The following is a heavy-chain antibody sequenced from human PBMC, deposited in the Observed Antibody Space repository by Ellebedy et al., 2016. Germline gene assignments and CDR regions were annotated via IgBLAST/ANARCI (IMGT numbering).Heavy chain of an antibody. Sequence: WIRQPPGKGLEWIGTIYYNGSTYYYPSLKSRVTISADTSKNQFSLKLSSVTAADTAVYYCARGYSYGYCFDYWGQGTLVTVSS. D-gene: IGHD5-18*01. CDR2: IYYNGST. J-gene: IGHJ4*02. CDR3: ARGYSYGYCFDY. V-gene: IGHV4-39*01.